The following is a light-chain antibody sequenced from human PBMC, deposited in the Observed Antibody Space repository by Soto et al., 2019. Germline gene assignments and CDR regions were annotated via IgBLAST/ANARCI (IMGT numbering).Light chain of an antibody. CDR1: QSVSSSY. CDR2: GAS. V-gene: IGKV3-20*01. CDR3: QQYGSSPLT. J-gene: IGKJ4*01. Sequence: EIVLKQSPGTLSLSPGESGTLSRRASQSVSSSYLAWYQQKPGQANRLLIYGASSRATGIPDRFSGSGSGTDFTLTISRLEPEEFAVYYCQQYGSSPLTVGGGTKVDIK.